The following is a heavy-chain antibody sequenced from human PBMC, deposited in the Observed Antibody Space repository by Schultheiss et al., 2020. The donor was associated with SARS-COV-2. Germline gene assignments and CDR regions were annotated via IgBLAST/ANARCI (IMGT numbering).Heavy chain of an antibody. CDR2: INPNSGGT. J-gene: IGHJ3*02. D-gene: IGHD4-23*01. CDR3: AALRWTDAFDI. Sequence: GESLKISCKASGYTFTGYYMHWVRQAPGQGLEWMGWINPNSGGTNYAQKFQGRVTMTRDTSISTAYMELSRLRSDDTAVYYCAALRWTDAFDIWGQGTMVTVSS. V-gene: IGHV1-2*02. CDR1: GYTFTGYY.